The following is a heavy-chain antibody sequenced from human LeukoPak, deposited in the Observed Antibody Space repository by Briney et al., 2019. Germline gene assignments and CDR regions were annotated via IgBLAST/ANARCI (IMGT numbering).Heavy chain of an antibody. CDR3: ARHKTARPYYYYYYMDV. CDR2: ISSSSSYI. D-gene: IGHD6-6*01. J-gene: IGHJ6*03. CDR1: GFTFSSYS. V-gene: IGHV3-21*04. Sequence: GGSLRLSCAASGFTFSSYSMNWVRQAPGKGLEWVSSISSSSSYIYYADSVKGRFTISRDNAKNSLYLQMNSLRAEDTAMYYCARHKTARPYYYYYYMDVWGKGTTVTVSS.